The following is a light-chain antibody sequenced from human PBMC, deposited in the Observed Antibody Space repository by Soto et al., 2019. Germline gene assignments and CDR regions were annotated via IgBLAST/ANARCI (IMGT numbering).Light chain of an antibody. J-gene: IGLJ2*01. V-gene: IGLV1-40*01. Sequence: QSALTQPPSVSGAPGQRVTISCTGSSSNIGAGYDVHWYQQLPGTAPKLLIYGNSNRPSGVPDRFSGSKSVTSASLAITGLQAEDEADYYCQSYDSSLSAVVFGRGTKLTVL. CDR1: SSNIGAGYD. CDR2: GNS. CDR3: QSYDSSLSAVV.